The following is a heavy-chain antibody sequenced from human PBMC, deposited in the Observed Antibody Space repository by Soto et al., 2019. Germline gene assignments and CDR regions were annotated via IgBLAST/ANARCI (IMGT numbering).Heavy chain of an antibody. V-gene: IGHV4-4*02. CDR1: GSSISSSSW. Sequence: XETLPLTCSVSGSSISSSSWWTWLRQSPEKGLEWIGEFYHAGSPDYNPSFQSRVTIILDKSKNNFSLRLTCVTAADTAVYYCARGSSFRGDFDIWPQGTTDTVS. CDR3: ARGSSFRGDFDI. CDR2: FYHAGSP. J-gene: IGHJ3*02. D-gene: IGHD2-21*01.